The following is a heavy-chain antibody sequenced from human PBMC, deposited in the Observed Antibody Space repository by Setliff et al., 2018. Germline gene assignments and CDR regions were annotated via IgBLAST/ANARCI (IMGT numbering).Heavy chain of an antibody. Sequence: ASVKVSCKASGYIFTDYYMHWVRQAPGQGLEWMGWFDPNSGGTNYAQKFQGRVTMTRDSSINTAYMELSRLRSDDTAVYYCASQGERSGWYGFAYWGQGTLVTVSS. CDR1: GYIFTDYY. CDR3: ASQGERSGWYGFAY. V-gene: IGHV1-2*02. J-gene: IGHJ4*02. D-gene: IGHD6-19*01. CDR2: FDPNSGGT.